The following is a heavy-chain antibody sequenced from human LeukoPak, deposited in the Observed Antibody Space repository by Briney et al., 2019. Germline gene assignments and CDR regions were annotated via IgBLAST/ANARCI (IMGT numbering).Heavy chain of an antibody. D-gene: IGHD3-3*01. Sequence: SETLSLTCTVSGGSISSYYWSWVRQPPGKGLEWIGYIYYSGSTNYNPSLKSRVTISVDTSKNQFSLKLSSVTAADTAVYYCARRTDFWSGYYWFDPWGQGTLVTVSS. CDR1: GGSISSYY. J-gene: IGHJ5*02. CDR2: IYYSGST. CDR3: ARRTDFWSGYYWFDP. V-gene: IGHV4-59*08.